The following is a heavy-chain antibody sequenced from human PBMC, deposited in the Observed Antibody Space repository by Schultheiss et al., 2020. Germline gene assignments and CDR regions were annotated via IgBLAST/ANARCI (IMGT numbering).Heavy chain of an antibody. V-gene: IGHV4-4*07. CDR1: CGSISRYY. D-gene: IGHD3-10*01. CDR3: AVGIRGFYYFDY. Sequence: AAPLSLTCTVSCGSISRYYWSWIRQPAGKGLEWIGRIYTSGSTNYNPSLKSRVTMSVDTSKNQFSLKLSSVTAADTAVYYCAVGIRGFYYFDYWGQGTLVTVSS. CDR2: IYTSGST. J-gene: IGHJ4*02.